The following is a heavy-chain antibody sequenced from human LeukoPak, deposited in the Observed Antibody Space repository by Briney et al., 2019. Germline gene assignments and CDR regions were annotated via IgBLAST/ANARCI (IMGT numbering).Heavy chain of an antibody. J-gene: IGHJ6*02. V-gene: IGHV3-11*01. D-gene: IGHD4-17*01. CDR3: ASLGDYAHYYGMDV. CDR2: ISNSGSTI. Sequence: GGSLRLSCAASGFTFSDYYMNWIRQAPGKGLEWVSYISNSGSTIYYADSVKGRFTISRDNAKNSLYLQMNSLRAEDTAVYYCASLGDYAHYYGMDVWGQGTTVTVSS. CDR1: GFTFSDYY.